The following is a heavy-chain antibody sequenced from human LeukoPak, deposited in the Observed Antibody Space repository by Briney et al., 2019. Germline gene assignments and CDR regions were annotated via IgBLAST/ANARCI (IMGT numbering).Heavy chain of an antibody. CDR3: VRDRGLGRGFDP. Sequence: SETLSLTCTVSGGSISNYYWNWIRQPPGKGLEWIGYIYSSGSTNYNPSLKSRVTMSVDTSKKQFSLKVSSVTAADTAVYYCVRDRGLGRGFDPWGQGTMVTVSS. J-gene: IGHJ5*02. CDR2: IYSSGST. V-gene: IGHV4-59*12. D-gene: IGHD3-16*01. CDR1: GGSISNYY.